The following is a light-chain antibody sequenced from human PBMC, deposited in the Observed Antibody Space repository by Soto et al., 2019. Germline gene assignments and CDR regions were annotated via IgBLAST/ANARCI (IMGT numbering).Light chain of an antibody. J-gene: IGKJ4*01. CDR1: QSVSSSY. Sequence: EIVLTQSPGTLSLSPGERTTLSCRASQSVSSSYSAWYQQKPGQAPRLLIYGASSRATGIPDRFSGSGSGTDFTLTISSLEPEDFAVCYCQHYSSSPLTTGGGTKVEIK. CDR2: GAS. V-gene: IGKV3-20*01. CDR3: QHYSSSPLT.